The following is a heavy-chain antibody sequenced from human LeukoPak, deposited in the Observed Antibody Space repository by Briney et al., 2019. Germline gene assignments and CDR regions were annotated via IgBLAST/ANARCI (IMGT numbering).Heavy chain of an antibody. D-gene: IGHD3-22*01. CDR2: ISGSGGST. CDR1: GFSFSSYG. V-gene: IGHV3-23*01. Sequence: PGGSLRLSCAASGFSFSSYGMSWVRQAPGKGLEWVSGISGSGGSTYYADSVKGRFTISRDNSKNTLYLQMNSLRAEDTAVYYCAKEYYYDSSGYPNWGQGTLVTVSS. CDR3: AKEYYYDSSGYPN. J-gene: IGHJ4*02.